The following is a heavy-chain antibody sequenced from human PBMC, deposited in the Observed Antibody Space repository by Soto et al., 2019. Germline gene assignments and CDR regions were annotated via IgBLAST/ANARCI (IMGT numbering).Heavy chain of an antibody. V-gene: IGHV3-66*01. J-gene: IGHJ4*02. Sequence: GGSLRLSCAASGFTVSSNYMSWVRQAPGKGLEWVSVIYSGGSTYYADSVKGRFTISRDNSKNTLYLQMNSLRAEDTAVYYCARDSTSGELRKTKYSSLGYWGQGTLVTVSS. CDR1: GFTVSSNY. CDR2: IYSGGST. D-gene: IGHD6-6*01. CDR3: ARDSTSGELRKTKYSSLGY.